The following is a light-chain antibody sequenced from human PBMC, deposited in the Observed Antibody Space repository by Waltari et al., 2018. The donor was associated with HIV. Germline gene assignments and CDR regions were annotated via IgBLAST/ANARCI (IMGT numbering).Light chain of an antibody. CDR3: CSDAGRITSVV. CDR1: SSDVGSYNL. Sequence: QSALTQPASVSGSPGQSITISCTGTSSDVGSYNLVSWYQQHPGKAPKLMIYEVNKRPSGVSNRFSGSKSGNMASLTISGLQAEDEGYYYCCSDAGRITSVVFGGGTKLTVL. V-gene: IGLV2-23*02. J-gene: IGLJ2*01. CDR2: EVN.